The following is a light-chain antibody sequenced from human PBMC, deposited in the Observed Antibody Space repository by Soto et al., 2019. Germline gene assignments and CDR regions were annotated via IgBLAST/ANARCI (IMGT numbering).Light chain of an antibody. CDR2: GAS. CDR1: QSVSSTY. V-gene: IGKV3-20*01. J-gene: IGKJ2*01. CDR3: QQYDRSPYT. Sequence: DIVLTHSPGTLSLSPGERATLSCRAIQSVSSTYLAWYQHKPGQAPRLLIYGASSRATGIPDRFSGSGAGTDFALTISRMEPEDFAVYYCQQYDRSPYTFGQGTKVDIK.